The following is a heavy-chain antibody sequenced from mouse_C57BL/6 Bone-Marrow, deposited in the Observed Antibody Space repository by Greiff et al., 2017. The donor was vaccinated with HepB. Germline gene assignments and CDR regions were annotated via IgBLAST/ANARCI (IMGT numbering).Heavy chain of an antibody. CDR3: ARDRVPLITTVVAPYAMDY. D-gene: IGHD1-1*01. J-gene: IGHJ4*01. CDR2: ISDGGSYT. Sequence: EVQRVESGGGLVKPGGSLKLSCAASGFTFSSYAMSWVRQTPEKRLEWVATISDGGSYTYYPDNVKGRFTISRDNAKNNLYLQMSHLKSEDTAMYYCARDRVPLITTVVAPYAMDYWGQGTSVTVSS. CDR1: GFTFSSYA. V-gene: IGHV5-4*01.